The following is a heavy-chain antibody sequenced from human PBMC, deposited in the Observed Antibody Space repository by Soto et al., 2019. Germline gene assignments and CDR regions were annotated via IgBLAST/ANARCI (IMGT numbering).Heavy chain of an antibody. V-gene: IGHV2-5*08. D-gene: IGHD2-21*02. J-gene: IGHJ6*02. CDR2: IYWDDDK. CDR3: IQSRCGGDCLQSYASYYYYGMDV. CDR1: GCSISSYYW. Sequence: TLSLTCTVSGCSISSYYWSWIRQPPGKALEWLALIYWDDDKRYSPSLRSRLTITKDTSKNQVVLTMTNMDPVDTATYYCIQSRCGGDCLQSYASYYYYGMDVWGQGTTVTVSS.